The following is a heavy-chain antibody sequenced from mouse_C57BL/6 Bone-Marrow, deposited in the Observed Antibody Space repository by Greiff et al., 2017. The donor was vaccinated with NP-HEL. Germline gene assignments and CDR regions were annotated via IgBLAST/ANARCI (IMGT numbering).Heavy chain of an antibody. CDR2: INPNNGGT. Sequence: VQLQQSGPELVKPGASVKISCKASGYTFTDYYMNWVKQSHGKSLEWIGDINPNNGGTSYNQKFKGKATLTVDKSSSTAYMELRSLTSEDSAVYYLARSGYYDYDGPFAYWGQGTLVTVSA. CDR3: ARSGYYDYDGPFAY. D-gene: IGHD2-4*01. V-gene: IGHV1-26*01. CDR1: GYTFTDYY. J-gene: IGHJ3*01.